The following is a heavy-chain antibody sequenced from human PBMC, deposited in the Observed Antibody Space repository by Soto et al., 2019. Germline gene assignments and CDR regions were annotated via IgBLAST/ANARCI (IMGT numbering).Heavy chain of an antibody. CDR1: GFTVSSNY. J-gene: IGHJ6*02. Sequence: EVQLVETGGGLIQPGGSLRLSCAASGFTVSSNYMSWVRQAPGKGLEWVSVIYSGGRTYYADSLRGRFTTSRDNSKNTLYLQMRSLRAEGTAVYYCARERPATRHGMDVWGQGTTVTVSS. CDR2: IYSGGRT. V-gene: IGHV3-53*02. D-gene: IGHD6-6*01. CDR3: ARERPATRHGMDV.